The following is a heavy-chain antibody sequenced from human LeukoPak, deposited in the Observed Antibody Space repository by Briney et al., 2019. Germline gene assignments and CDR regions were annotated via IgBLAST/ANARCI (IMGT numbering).Heavy chain of an antibody. D-gene: IGHD3-10*01. V-gene: IGHV3-7*05. Sequence: GGSLRLSCVASRFPLSSYSMPWVRQAPEKGLEWVANIRQDGCEKYYVDSVKGRFTISRENAKSSLAPQMNSLRSDDTALYYCARSSWFGGRSEWRWFDPWGQGTLVTVSS. CDR1: RFPLSSYS. CDR2: IRQDGCEK. CDR3: ARSSWFGGRSEWRWFDP. J-gene: IGHJ5*02.